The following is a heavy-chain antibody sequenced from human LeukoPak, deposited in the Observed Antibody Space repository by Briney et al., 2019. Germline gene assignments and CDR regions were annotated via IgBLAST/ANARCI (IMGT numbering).Heavy chain of an antibody. Sequence: SETLSLTCTVSGGSISSGGYYWSWIRQPPGRGLEWIGYIYHSGSTYYNPSLKSRVTISVDRSKNQFSLKLSSVTAADTAVYYCARVTPYCGGDCYPFDYWGQGTLVTVSS. V-gene: IGHV4-30-2*01. CDR2: IYHSGST. CDR1: GGSISSGGYY. D-gene: IGHD2-21*01. CDR3: ARVTPYCGGDCYPFDY. J-gene: IGHJ4*02.